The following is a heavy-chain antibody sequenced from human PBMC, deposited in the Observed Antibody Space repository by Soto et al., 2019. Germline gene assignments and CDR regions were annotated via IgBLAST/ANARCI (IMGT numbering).Heavy chain of an antibody. CDR3: ATLVVVAVKRAYNWFDP. V-gene: IGHV3-30-3*01. D-gene: IGHD2-15*01. Sequence: PGGSLRLSCAASGFTFSSYAMHWVRQAPGKGLEWVAVISYDGSNKYYADSVKGRFTISRDNSKNTLYLQMNSLRAEDTAVYYCATLVVVAVKRAYNWFDPWGQGTLVTVSS. CDR2: ISYDGSNK. J-gene: IGHJ5*02. CDR1: GFTFSSYA.